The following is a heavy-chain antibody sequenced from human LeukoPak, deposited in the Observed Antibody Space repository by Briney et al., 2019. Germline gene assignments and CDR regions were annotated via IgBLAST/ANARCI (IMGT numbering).Heavy chain of an antibody. V-gene: IGHV3-20*04. CDR1: GFTFSSYW. J-gene: IGHJ6*03. D-gene: IGHD3-10*01. Sequence: PGGSLRLSCAASGFTFSSYWMSWVRQAPGKGLEWVSGINWNGGSTGYADSVKGRFTISRDNAKSSLYLQMNSLRAEDTALYYCGRGSSYLWFGELFPYYYYYYMDVWGKGTTVTVSS. CDR2: INWNGGST. CDR3: GRGSSYLWFGELFPYYYYYYMDV.